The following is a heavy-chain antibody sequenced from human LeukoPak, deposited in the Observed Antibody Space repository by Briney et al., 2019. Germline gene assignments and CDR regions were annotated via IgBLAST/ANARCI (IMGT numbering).Heavy chain of an antibody. CDR3: ARDKKDYYDSSGYYYFAFDI. V-gene: IGHV4-59*01. CDR2: IYYSGST. J-gene: IGHJ3*02. D-gene: IGHD3-22*01. CDR1: GGSIRSYY. Sequence: NTSETLSLTCTVSGGSIRSYYWSWIRQPPGKGLEWIGYIYYSGSTNYNPSLKSRVTISVDTSKNQFSLKLSSVTAADAAVYYCARDKKDYYDSSGYYYFAFDIWGRGTMVNVSS.